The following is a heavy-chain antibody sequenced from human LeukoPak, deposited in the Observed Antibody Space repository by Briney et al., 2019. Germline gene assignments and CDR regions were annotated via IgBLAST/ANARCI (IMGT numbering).Heavy chain of an antibody. V-gene: IGHV1-2*02. D-gene: IGHD2-2*02. Sequence: WASVKVSCKTSGYTFTDFYMHWVRQAPGQGLEWMGWINPNRGGTSYAQKFQGRVTMTRDTSISATYLELSSLTSGDTAVYYCARARVQKTGSCSSTSCYMYYTDYWGQGTLVTVSS. CDR1: GYTFTDFY. CDR3: ARARVQKTGSCSSTSCYMYYTDY. CDR2: INPNRGGT. J-gene: IGHJ4*02.